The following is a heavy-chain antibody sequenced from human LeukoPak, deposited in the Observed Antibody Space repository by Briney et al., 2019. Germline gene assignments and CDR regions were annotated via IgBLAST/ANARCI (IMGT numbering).Heavy chain of an antibody. CDR3: ARDLNWNPLDY. V-gene: IGHV3-48*03. CDR1: GFTFSSYE. D-gene: IGHD1-1*01. CDR2: ISSSGSTI. J-gene: IGHJ4*02. Sequence: PGGSLRLSCAASGFTFSSYEMNWVRQAPGKGLEWVSYISSSGSTIYYADSVKGRFTISSDNAKNSLYLQMNSLRAEDTAVYYCARDLNWNPLDYWGQGTLVTVSS.